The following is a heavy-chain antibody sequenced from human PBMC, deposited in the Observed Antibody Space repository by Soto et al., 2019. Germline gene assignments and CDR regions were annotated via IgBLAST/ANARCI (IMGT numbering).Heavy chain of an antibody. CDR2: ISSSGTYT. CDR1: GFKFSDYH. D-gene: IGHD3-3*01. CDR3: ACVAPTIFGAQFHHNLVDV. Sequence: GVSLRLSCAASGFKFSDYHMTWIRQAQGKGLEWISYISSSGTYTTYTDSVKGRFTVSRDNAKSSLYLQMNSLRGEDTAVYYCACVAPTIFGAQFHHNLVDVWGQGNTVTVAS. J-gene: IGHJ6*02. V-gene: IGHV3-11*03.